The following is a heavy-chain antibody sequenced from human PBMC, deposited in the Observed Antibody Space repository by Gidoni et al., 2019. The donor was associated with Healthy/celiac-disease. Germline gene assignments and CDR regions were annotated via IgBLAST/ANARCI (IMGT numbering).Heavy chain of an antibody. Sequence: QVQLQESGPGLVKPSETLSLTCTVSGGSTSSYYWSWIRQPPGKGLEWIGYIYYSGSTNYNPSLKSRVTISVDTSKNQFSLKLSSVTAADTAVYYCARGGYSYGYFYFDYWGQGTLVTVSS. J-gene: IGHJ4*02. CDR2: IYYSGST. D-gene: IGHD5-18*01. CDR3: ARGGYSYGYFYFDY. V-gene: IGHV4-59*01. CDR1: GGSTSSYY.